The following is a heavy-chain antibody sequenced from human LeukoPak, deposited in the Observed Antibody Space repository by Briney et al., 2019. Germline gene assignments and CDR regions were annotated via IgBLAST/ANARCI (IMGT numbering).Heavy chain of an antibody. D-gene: IGHD2-2*01. CDR3: ARALVPAATRYYYYMDV. J-gene: IGHJ6*03. CDR2: ISSSSSYI. V-gene: IGHV3-21*01. Sequence: TGRSLRLSCAASGFTFSSYSMNWVRQAPGKGREWVSSISSSSSYIYHADSVKGRYTISRDNAKNSLYLQMNSLRAEDTAVYYCARALVPAATRYYYYMDVWGKGTTVTVSS. CDR1: GFTFSSYS.